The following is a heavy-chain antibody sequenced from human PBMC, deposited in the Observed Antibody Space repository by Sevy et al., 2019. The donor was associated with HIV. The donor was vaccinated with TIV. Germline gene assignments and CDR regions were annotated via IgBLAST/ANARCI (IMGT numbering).Heavy chain of an antibody. V-gene: IGHV3-30-3*01. Sequence: GGSLRLSCAASGFTFGSYVLHWVRQAPGKGLEWVALISQTYDGSKKYYADAVKGRFIISRDNSKNTLYVQIDSLKLEDTAVYYCMRPSSGHFLFVHWGQGTLVTVSS. CDR1: GFTFGSYV. J-gene: IGHJ4*02. CDR2: ISQTYDGSKK. CDR3: MRPSSGHFLFVH. D-gene: IGHD3-22*01.